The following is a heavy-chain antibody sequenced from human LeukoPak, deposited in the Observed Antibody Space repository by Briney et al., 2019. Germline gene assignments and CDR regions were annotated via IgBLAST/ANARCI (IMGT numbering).Heavy chain of an antibody. CDR3: ARRKVGGTGDY. CDR2: VSGNGGSS. V-gene: IGHV3-23*01. J-gene: IGHJ4*02. D-gene: IGHD1-26*01. CDR1: GFTFSNYG. Sequence: GGSLRLSCAASGFTFSNYGMSWVRQAPGKGLEWVSAVSGNGGSSFYADSVKGRFTISRDNSKNTLFLQVDSLRAEDSAIYYCARRKVGGTGDYWGQGTQVIVSS.